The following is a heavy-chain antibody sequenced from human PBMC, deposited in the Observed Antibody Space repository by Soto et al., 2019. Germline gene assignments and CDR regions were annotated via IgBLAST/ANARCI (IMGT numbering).Heavy chain of an antibody. D-gene: IGHD4-17*01. J-gene: IGHJ5*02. Sequence: QVHLVQSETEVKEPGASVTVSCKTSHATFTGYTINWVRQVPGQGLEWLGWISSLSGNTYYARDFQGRLTMTTNTSATTAYMELRSLRSDDTAVYFCARGTVTSGRWFGPWGQGTLVTVSS. CDR3: ARGTVTSGRWFGP. CDR1: HATFTGYT. V-gene: IGHV1-18*04. CDR2: ISSLSGNT.